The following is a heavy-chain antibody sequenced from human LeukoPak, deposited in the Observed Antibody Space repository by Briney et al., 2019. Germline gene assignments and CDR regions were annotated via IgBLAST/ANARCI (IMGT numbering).Heavy chain of an antibody. CDR1: GGSISSYY. Sequence: SETLSLTCAVSGGSISSYYWSWIRQPPGKGLEWIGYIYYSGSTNYNPSLKSRVTISVDTSKNQFSLKLSSVTAADTAVYYCARGGPYFDYWGQGTLVTVSS. J-gene: IGHJ4*02. V-gene: IGHV4-59*01. CDR2: IYYSGST. CDR3: ARGGPYFDY.